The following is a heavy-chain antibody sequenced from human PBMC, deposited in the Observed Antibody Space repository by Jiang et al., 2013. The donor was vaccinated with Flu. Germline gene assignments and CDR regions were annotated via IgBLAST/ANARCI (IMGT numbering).Heavy chain of an antibody. J-gene: IGHJ3*01. CDR1: GAATGASYKY. D-gene: IGHD3-16*01. Sequence: LLKPSETLSLICNVSGAATGASYKYWGWIRQPPGKGLAWIGSIYYSGSTYYNPSLKSRVPISIDTSKNQFSLKLRSVTAADTAVYYFXARQEELQLGGAGAFDVWGQGTVVTVSS. CDR3: ARQEELQLGGAGAFDV. V-gene: IGHV4-39*01. CDR2: IYYSGST.